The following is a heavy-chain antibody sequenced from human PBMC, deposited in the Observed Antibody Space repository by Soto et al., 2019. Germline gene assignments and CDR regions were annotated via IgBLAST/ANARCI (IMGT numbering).Heavy chain of an antibody. J-gene: IGHJ4*02. CDR3: ARQLSSGWHDY. CDR1: GGAIRSYN. V-gene: IGHV4-59*04. Sequence: ETLSLTCTVSGGAIRSYNWNWIRQPPGKGLEWIGYIYYSGSTYYNPSLKSRVTISVDTSKNQFSLKLSSVTAADTAVYYCARQLSSGWHDYWGQGTLVTVSS. CDR2: IYYSGST. D-gene: IGHD6-19*01.